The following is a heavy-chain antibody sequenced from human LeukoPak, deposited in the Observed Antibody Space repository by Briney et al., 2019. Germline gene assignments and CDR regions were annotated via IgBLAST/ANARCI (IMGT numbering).Heavy chain of an antibody. CDR2: FDPEDGET. D-gene: IGHD3-22*01. J-gene: IGHJ4*02. CDR3: ARVTPYYYDSSGYFDY. CDR1: GYTLTELS. Sequence: ASVKVSCKVSGYTLTELSMHWVRQAPGKGLEWMGGFDPEDGETIYAQKFQGRVTITADESTSTAYMELSSLRSEDTAVYYCARVTPYYYDSSGYFDYWGQGTLVTVSS. V-gene: IGHV1-24*01.